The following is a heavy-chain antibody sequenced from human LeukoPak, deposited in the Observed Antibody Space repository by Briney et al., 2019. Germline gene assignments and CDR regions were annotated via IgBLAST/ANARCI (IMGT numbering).Heavy chain of an antibody. CDR3: TTDVLDPYYYGMDV. CDR2: IKSKTDGGTT. V-gene: IGHV3-15*01. J-gene: IGHJ6*02. Sequence: GGSLRLSCAASGFTFSNAWMSWVRQAPGKGLEWVGRIKSKTDGGTTDYAAPVKGRFTISRDDSENTLYLQMNSLKTEDTAVYYCTTDVLDPYYYGMDVWGQGTTVTVSS. D-gene: IGHD3/OR15-3a*01. CDR1: GFTFSNAW.